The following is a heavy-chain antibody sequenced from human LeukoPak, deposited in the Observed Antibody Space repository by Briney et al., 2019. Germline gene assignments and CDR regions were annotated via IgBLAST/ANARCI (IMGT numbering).Heavy chain of an antibody. J-gene: IGHJ4*02. CDR3: IPPLTVAEF. CDR2: IKDKLNSYTT. CDR1: GFTLSDHY. D-gene: IGHD3-16*01. V-gene: IGHV3-72*01. Sequence: GGSLRLSCAASGFTLSDHYMDWARQAPGKGLEWVGRIKDKLNSYTTEYGASVKGRFTISRDDSKNSLYLQMNSLKTDDTAVYYCIPPLTVAEFWGQGTLVTVSS.